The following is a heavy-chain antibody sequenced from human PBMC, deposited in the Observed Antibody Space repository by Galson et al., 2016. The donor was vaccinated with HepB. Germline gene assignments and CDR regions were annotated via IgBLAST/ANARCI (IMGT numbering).Heavy chain of an antibody. Sequence: SLRLSCAASGFIFSNYAVLWVRQAPGKGPEWVAVISEDGSSKHYIASVEGRFTVSRDNSKNTFYLQMDSLRAEDTAVYYCARVGDLGGDYFDYWGRGTLVTVSS. CDR3: ARVGDLGGDYFDY. V-gene: IGHV3-30*04. D-gene: IGHD2-21*01. J-gene: IGHJ4*02. CDR1: GFIFSNYA. CDR2: ISEDGSSK.